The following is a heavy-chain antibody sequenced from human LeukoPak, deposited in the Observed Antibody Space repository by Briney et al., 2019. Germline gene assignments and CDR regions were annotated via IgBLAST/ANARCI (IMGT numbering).Heavy chain of an antibody. D-gene: IGHD6-13*01. V-gene: IGHV4-59*01. CDR2: IYYSGST. Sequence: SQTLSLTCTVSGGSISSYYWSSIRQSPGTGPEWNGYIYYSGSTNYNPSLKSRVTISVDTSKNQFSLKLSSVTAADTAVYYCARGGSSWSTAFDYWGQGTLVTVSS. CDR1: GGSISSYY. J-gene: IGHJ4*02. CDR3: ARGGSSWSTAFDY.